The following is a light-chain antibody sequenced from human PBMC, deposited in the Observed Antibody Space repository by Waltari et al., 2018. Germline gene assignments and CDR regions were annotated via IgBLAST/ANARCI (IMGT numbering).Light chain of an antibody. Sequence: QSALTQPASVSGSPGQSITISCTGTGNEVGAYNSVSWYQQHPGKAPKLVIYDVTNRASGVSSRFSGSKSGNTASLTISGLQAEDEADYYCSAYAIAITPVLFGGGTKVTVL. CDR1: GNEVGAYNS. CDR3: SAYAIAITPVL. CDR2: DVT. V-gene: IGLV2-14*01. J-gene: IGLJ2*01.